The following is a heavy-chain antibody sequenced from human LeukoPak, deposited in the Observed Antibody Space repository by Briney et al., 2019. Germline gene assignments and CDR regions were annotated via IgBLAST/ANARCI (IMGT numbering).Heavy chain of an antibody. CDR3: ARSHFRPSGYYYMDV. J-gene: IGHJ6*03. V-gene: IGHV4-61*02. D-gene: IGHD3-3*02. CDR1: GGSISSGSYY. CDR2: IYTSGST. Sequence: PSETLSLTCTVSGGSISSGSYYWGWIRQPAGKGQEWIGRIYTSGSTNYNPSLKSRVTISVDTSKNPFSLKLSSVTAADTAVYYCARSHFRPSGYYYMDVWGKGTTVTVSS.